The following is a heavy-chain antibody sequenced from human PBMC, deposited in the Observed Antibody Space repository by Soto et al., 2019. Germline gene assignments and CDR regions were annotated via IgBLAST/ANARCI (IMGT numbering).Heavy chain of an antibody. Sequence: ASVKVSCKASGYTFTSYAMHWVRQAPGQRLEWMGWINAGNGNTKYSQKFQGRVTITRDTSASTAYMELSSLRSEDTAVYYCARVDIVLSYMDVWGKGTTVTVYS. CDR3: ARVDIVLSYMDV. J-gene: IGHJ6*03. CDR1: GYTFTSYA. V-gene: IGHV1-3*01. D-gene: IGHD2-8*01. CDR2: INAGNGNT.